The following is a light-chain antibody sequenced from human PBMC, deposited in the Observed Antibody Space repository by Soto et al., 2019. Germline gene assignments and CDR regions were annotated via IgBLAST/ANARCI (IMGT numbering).Light chain of an antibody. CDR1: SSDVGGYHY. Sequence: QSALTQPRSVSGSPGQSVTLSCTGTSSDVGGYHYVSWYQHHPGKAPKIIIYDVNKRPSGVPDRFSGSKSGNTASLTISGLQTEEEADYYCCSYAGSYTLVFGGGTKVTVL. CDR3: CSYAGSYTLV. V-gene: IGLV2-11*01. J-gene: IGLJ2*01. CDR2: DVN.